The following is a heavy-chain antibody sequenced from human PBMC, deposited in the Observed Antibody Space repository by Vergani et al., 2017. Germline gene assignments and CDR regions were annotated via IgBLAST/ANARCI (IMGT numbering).Heavy chain of an antibody. CDR1: GGSTSSYY. D-gene: IGHD2-2*01. Sequence: QVQLQESGPGLVKPSETLSLTCTVSGGSTSSYYWSWIRQPPGKGLEWIGYIYYSGSTNYNPSLKSRVTISVDTSKNQFSLKLSSVTAADTAVYYCASSNCSSTSCPGEIDYWGQGTLVTVSS. CDR2: IYYSGST. J-gene: IGHJ4*02. CDR3: ASSNCSSTSCPGEIDY. V-gene: IGHV4-59*01.